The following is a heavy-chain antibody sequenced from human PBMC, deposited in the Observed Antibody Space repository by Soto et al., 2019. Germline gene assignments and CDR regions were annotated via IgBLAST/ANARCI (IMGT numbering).Heavy chain of an antibody. J-gene: IGHJ6*02. CDR3: ARFEGGASGTYGLDV. D-gene: IGHD3-10*01. CDR2: LSNSGGTT. Sequence: HPGGSLRLSCAGSGFTFGNYAMSWVRQAPGKGLEWVSVLSNSGGTTYYADSVKGRFTISRDNFKNTLYLQLDSLRAEDTAIYYCARFEGGASGTYGLDVWGQGTTVTVSS. CDR1: GFTFGNYA. V-gene: IGHV3-23*01.